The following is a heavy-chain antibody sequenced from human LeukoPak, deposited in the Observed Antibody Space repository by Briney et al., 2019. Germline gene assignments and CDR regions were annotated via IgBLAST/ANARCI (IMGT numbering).Heavy chain of an antibody. CDR3: AKSHYYDSSGYSGLDY. CDR2: ISYDGSNK. CDR1: GFSFSAYS. J-gene: IGHJ4*02. V-gene: IGHV3-30*18. D-gene: IGHD3-22*01. Sequence: GGSLRLSCAASGFSFSAYSMSWVRQAPGKGLEWVAVISYDGSNKYYADSVKGRFTISRDNSKNTLYLQMNSLRAEDTAVYYCAKSHYYDSSGYSGLDYWGQGTLVTVSS.